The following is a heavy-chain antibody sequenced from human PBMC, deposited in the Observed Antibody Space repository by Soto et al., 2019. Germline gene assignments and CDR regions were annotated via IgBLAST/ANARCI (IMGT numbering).Heavy chain of an antibody. CDR3: ARDLYGGSSWQFDY. Sequence: ASVMVSCKASGYTFTSYAMNWVRQAPGQGLEWMGWINTNTGNPTYAQGFTGRFVFSLDTSVSTAYLQISSLKAEDTAVYYCARDLYGGSSWQFDYWGQGTLVTVSS. CDR1: GYTFTSYA. CDR2: INTNTGNP. D-gene: IGHD6-6*01. V-gene: IGHV7-4-1*02. J-gene: IGHJ4*02.